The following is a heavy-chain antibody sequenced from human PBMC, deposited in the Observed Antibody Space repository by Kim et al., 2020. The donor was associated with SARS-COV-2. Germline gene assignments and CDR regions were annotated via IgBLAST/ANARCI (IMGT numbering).Heavy chain of an antibody. J-gene: IGHJ4*02. CDR1: GYSFTSYW. D-gene: IGHD2-2*01. V-gene: IGHV5-10-1*01. CDR3: AIIPGIIVVPAAIGDPNEPTKQAITPPQFDY. CDR2: IDPSDSYT. Sequence: GESLKISCKGSGYSFTSYWISWVRQMPGKGLEWMGRIDPSDSYTNYSPSFQGHVTISADKSISTAYLQWSSLKASDTAMYYCAIIPGIIVVPAAIGDPNEPTKQAITPPQFDYWGQGTLVTVSS.